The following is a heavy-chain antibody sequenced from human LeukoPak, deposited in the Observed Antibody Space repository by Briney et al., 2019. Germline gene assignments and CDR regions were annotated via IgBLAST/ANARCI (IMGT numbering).Heavy chain of an antibody. V-gene: IGHV3-30*04. CDR3: ARGVRIAVAGYIDC. D-gene: IGHD6-19*01. J-gene: IGHJ4*02. Sequence: GRSLRLFCAASGFTFSSYAMHWVRRASSKGLEWVAAISYDGSNKKYADSVKGRFTISRDNSKNTLYLQMNSLRSDDTAAYYCARGVRIAVAGYIDCWGQGTLVTVSS. CDR2: ISYDGSNK. CDR1: GFTFSSYA.